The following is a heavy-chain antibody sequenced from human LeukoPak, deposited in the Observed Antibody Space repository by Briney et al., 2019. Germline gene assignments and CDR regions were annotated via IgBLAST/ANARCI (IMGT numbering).Heavy chain of an antibody. CDR2: IYPGDSDT. D-gene: IGHD5-12*01. J-gene: IGHJ4*02. Sequence: GESLKISCKGSGYSFTSYWIGWVRQMPGKGLEWMGIIYPGDSDTRYSPSFQGQVTISADKSISTAYLQWSSLKASDTAMYYCARLSGYDFHRYYFDYWGQGTLVTVSS. CDR3: ARLSGYDFHRYYFDY. V-gene: IGHV5-51*01. CDR1: GYSFTSYW.